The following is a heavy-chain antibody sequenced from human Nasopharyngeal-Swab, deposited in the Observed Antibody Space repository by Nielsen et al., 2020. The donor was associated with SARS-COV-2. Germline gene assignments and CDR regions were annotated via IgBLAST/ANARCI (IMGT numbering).Heavy chain of an antibody. CDR1: GFDCKSYT. V-gene: IGHV3-21*06. CDR2: ISSGSSYI. D-gene: IGHD1-20*01. CDR3: ARVRLSGSFYDPFDL. J-gene: IGHJ3*01. Sequence: GESLKISCSASGFDCKSYTMNWVRQAPGEGLQWVASISSGSSYIFYTDSVKGRFTISRENAANSVVMEMNSLRPEDTGVYYCARVRLSGSFYDPFDLWGQGTMVTVSS.